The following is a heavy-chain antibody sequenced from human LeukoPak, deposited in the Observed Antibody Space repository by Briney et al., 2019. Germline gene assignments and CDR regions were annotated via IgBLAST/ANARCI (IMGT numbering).Heavy chain of an antibody. V-gene: IGHV3-30*04. CDR2: ISYDGNNR. J-gene: IGHJ4*02. CDR1: GFTLSDFA. D-gene: IGHD1-26*01. CDR3: ARGGIILVGAQIDY. Sequence: GGSLRLSCATPGFTLSDFAMHWVRQAPGKGLEWMAVISYDGNNRYYADSVKGRFTISRDNSKNTLYLQMNSLRPEDTAVYYCARGGIILVGAQIDYWGQGTLVTVSS.